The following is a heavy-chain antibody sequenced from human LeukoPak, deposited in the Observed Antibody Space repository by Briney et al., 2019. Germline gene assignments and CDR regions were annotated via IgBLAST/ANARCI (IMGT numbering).Heavy chain of an antibody. CDR3: ARSHYYYYMDV. Sequence: GASVKVSCKASGYTFTSYDINWVRQATGQGLEWMGWMNPKSGNTGYAQKFQGRVTMTRNTSKSTAYMELSRLRSEDTAVYYCARSHYYYYMDVWGKGTTVTVSS. CDR2: MNPKSGNT. CDR1: GYTFTSYD. J-gene: IGHJ6*03. V-gene: IGHV1-8*01.